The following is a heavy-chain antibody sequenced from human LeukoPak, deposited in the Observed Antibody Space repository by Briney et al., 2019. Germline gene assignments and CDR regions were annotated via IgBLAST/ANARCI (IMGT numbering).Heavy chain of an antibody. D-gene: IGHD3-10*01. J-gene: IGHJ6*02. CDR3: ARDQSTMIRNGFDV. CDR2: IYGGGKT. Sequence: GGSLRLSCAASGFTVSSNYMNWVRQAPGKGLEWVSVIYGGGKTYYADSVKGRFTLSRDNSKNMLFLQMNGLRVEDTAVYYCARDQSTMIRNGFDVWGQGTTVTVSS. CDR1: GFTVSSNY. V-gene: IGHV3-53*01.